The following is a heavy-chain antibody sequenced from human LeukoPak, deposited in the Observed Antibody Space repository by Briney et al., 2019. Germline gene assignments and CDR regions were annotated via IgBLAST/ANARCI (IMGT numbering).Heavy chain of an antibody. Sequence: PSETLSLTCAVYGGSFSGYYWSWIRQLPGKGLEWIGEINHSGSTNYNPSLKSRVTISVDTSKNLFSLKLSSVTAADTAVYYCASLMMTSGSSYGMDVWGQGTTVTVSS. CDR3: ASLMMTSGSSYGMDV. J-gene: IGHJ6*02. CDR1: GGSFSGYY. V-gene: IGHV4-34*01. D-gene: IGHD3-10*01. CDR2: INHSGST.